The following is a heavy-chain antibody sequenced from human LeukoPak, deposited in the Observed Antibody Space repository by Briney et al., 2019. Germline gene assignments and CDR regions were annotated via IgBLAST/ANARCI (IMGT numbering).Heavy chain of an antibody. D-gene: IGHD3-10*01. CDR3: ARVNTYYYGSGMTFYFDY. CDR1: GYSISSGYY. V-gene: IGHV4-38-2*02. Sequence: SETLSLTCTVSGYSISSGYYWGWIRQPPGKGLEWIGSIYHSGSTYYNPSLKSRVTMSVDTSKNQFSLKLSSVTAADTAVYYCARVNTYYYGSGMTFYFDYWGQGTLVTVSS. J-gene: IGHJ4*02. CDR2: IYHSGST.